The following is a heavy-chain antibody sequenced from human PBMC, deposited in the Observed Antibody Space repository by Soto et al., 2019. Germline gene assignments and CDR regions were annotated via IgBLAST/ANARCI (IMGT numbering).Heavy chain of an antibody. Sequence: ASVKVSCKVSGYTLTELSMHWVRQAPGKGLEWMGGFDPEDGETIYAQKFQGRVTMTEDTSTDTAYMELSSLRAEDTAVYYCATTSLEVRGVMPLYYYYGMDVWGQGTTVTVPS. V-gene: IGHV1-24*01. CDR1: GYTLTELS. D-gene: IGHD3-10*01. J-gene: IGHJ6*02. CDR2: FDPEDGET. CDR3: ATTSLEVRGVMPLYYYYGMDV.